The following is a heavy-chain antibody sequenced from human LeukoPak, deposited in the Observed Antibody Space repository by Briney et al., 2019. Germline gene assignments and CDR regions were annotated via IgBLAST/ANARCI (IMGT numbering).Heavy chain of an antibody. Sequence: SETLSLTCTVSGGSISSYYWSWIRQPPGKGLEWIGYIYYSGSTNYNPSLKSRVTISVDTSKNQFSLKLSSVTAADTAVYYCTRSDGYGLVGIWGQGTMVTVSS. V-gene: IGHV4-59*12. CDR3: TRSDGYGLVGI. D-gene: IGHD3-10*01. CDR1: GGSISSYY. CDR2: IYYSGST. J-gene: IGHJ3*01.